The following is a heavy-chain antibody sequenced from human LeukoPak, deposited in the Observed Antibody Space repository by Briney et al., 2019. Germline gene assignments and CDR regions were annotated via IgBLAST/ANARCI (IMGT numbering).Heavy chain of an antibody. CDR2: ISSSGSTI. CDR3: ARGGYSGYDKNFDY. CDR1: GFTFRSYE. Sequence: GGALRLSCAASGFTFRSYEMNWLGQAPGKGLAGVSYISSSGSTIYYADSVKGRFTISRDNAKNSLYLQMNSLRAEDTAVYYCARGGYSGYDKNFDYWGQGTLVTVSS. V-gene: IGHV3-48*03. J-gene: IGHJ4*02. D-gene: IGHD5-12*01.